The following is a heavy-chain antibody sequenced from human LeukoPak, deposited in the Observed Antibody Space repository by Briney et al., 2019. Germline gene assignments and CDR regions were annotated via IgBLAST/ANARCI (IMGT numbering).Heavy chain of an antibody. CDR2: IYTSGST. D-gene: IGHD2-2*01. Sequence: SETLSLTCTVSGGSFSSYYWSWVRQPAGQGLEWIGRIYTSGSTNYNPSHKSRVTMSVDTSKNQFSLKLSSVTAADTAVYYCARAGYCSSTSCYFQGYYYYYMDVWGKGTTVTVSS. V-gene: IGHV4-4*07. CDR3: ARAGYCSSTSCYFQGYYYYYMDV. J-gene: IGHJ6*03. CDR1: GGSFSSYY.